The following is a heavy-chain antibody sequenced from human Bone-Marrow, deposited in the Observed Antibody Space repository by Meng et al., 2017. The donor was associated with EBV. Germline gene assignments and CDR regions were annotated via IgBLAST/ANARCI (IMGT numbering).Heavy chain of an antibody. Sequence: QAPLQESGPGLGKPSETLSPTFTVSGGSISSYYWSWIRQPPGKGLEWIGYIYYSGSTNYNPSLKSRVTISVDTSKNQFSLKLSSVTAADTAVYYCARSSYYTVTTSLEDYWGQGTLVTVSS. V-gene: IGHV4-59*01. CDR2: IYYSGST. CDR3: ARSSYYTVTTSLEDY. CDR1: GGSISSYY. D-gene: IGHD4-17*01. J-gene: IGHJ4*02.